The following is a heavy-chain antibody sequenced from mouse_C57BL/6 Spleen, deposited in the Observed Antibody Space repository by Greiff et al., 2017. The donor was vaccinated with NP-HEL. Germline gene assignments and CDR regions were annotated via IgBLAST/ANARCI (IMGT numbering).Heavy chain of an antibody. D-gene: IGHD2-3*01. CDR3: AREGYYYFDY. CDR1: GYTFTSYW. Sequence: VQLQQPGAELVRPGSSVKPSCKASGYTFTSYWMDWVKQRPGQGLEWIGNIYPSDSETHYNQKFKDKATLTVDKSSSTAYMQLSSLTSEDSAVYYCAREGYYYFDYWGQGTTLTVSS. J-gene: IGHJ2*01. V-gene: IGHV1-61*01. CDR2: IYPSDSET.